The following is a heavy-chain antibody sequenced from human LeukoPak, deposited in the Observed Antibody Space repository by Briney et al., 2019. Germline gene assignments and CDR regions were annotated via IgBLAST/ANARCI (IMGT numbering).Heavy chain of an antibody. Sequence: PSETLSLTCTVSGGSIRSGGYYWSWIRQHPGKGLEWIGYIYYSGSTYYNPSLKSRVTISVDTSKNQFSLKLSSVTAADTAVYYCARSRSGYSYDHAAFEIWGQGTMVTVSS. D-gene: IGHD5-18*01. CDR3: ARSRSGYSYDHAAFEI. CDR1: GGSIRSGGYY. CDR2: IYYSGST. J-gene: IGHJ3*02. V-gene: IGHV4-31*03.